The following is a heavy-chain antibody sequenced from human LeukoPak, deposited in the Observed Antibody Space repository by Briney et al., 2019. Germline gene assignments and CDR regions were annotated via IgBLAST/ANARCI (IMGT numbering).Heavy chain of an antibody. CDR3: ASRPVFRGVRKREFDY. CDR1: GGSISSSSYY. D-gene: IGHD3-10*01. Sequence: SETLSLTCTVSGGSISSSSYYWGRIRQPPGKGLEWIGSIYYSGSTYYNPSLKSRVTISVDTSKNQFSLKLSSVTAADTAVYYCASRPVFRGVRKREFDYWGQGTLVTVSS. CDR2: IYYSGST. V-gene: IGHV4-39*01. J-gene: IGHJ4*02.